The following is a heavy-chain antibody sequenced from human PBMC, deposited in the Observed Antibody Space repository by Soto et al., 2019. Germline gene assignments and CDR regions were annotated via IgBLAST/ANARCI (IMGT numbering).Heavy chain of an antibody. CDR3: AREYEAARHYYYGMDV. Sequence: VQLVESGGGVVQPGRSLRLSCAASGFTFSSYGMHWVRQAPGKGLEWVAVIWYDGSNKYYADSVKGRFTISRDNSKNTLYLQMNSLRAEDTAVYYCAREYEAARHYYYGMDVWGQGTTVTVSS. J-gene: IGHJ6*02. CDR2: IWYDGSNK. CDR1: GFTFSSYG. V-gene: IGHV3-33*01. D-gene: IGHD6-6*01.